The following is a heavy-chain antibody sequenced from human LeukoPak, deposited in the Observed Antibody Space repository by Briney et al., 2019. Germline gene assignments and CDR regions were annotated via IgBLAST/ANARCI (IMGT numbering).Heavy chain of an antibody. CDR1: GGSISSYY. CDR3: ARWGEHSALRVHAFDV. Sequence: PSETLSLTCTVSGGSISSYYWSWIRQPPGKGLEWIGYGHYSGSTFYNPSLNSRVSLSVDTSTNQFSLKMRSVTAADTAVYYCARWGEHSALRVHAFDVWGLGTMVTVSS. V-gene: IGHV4-59*01. D-gene: IGHD3-10*01. J-gene: IGHJ3*01. CDR2: GHYSGST.